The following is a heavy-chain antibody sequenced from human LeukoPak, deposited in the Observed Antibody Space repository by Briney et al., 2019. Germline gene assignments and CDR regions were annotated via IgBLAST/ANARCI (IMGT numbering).Heavy chain of an antibody. J-gene: IGHJ5*01. CDR1: GFTLSSYE. Sequence: GGSLRLSCAASGFTLSSYEMNWVRLAPGKGLEWISYISRTGNSIYYADSVKGRFTIYRDSAKNSLYLQMNSLRAEDTAVYYCARGPYSSNW. CDR3: ARGPYSSNW. V-gene: IGHV3-48*03. D-gene: IGHD6-13*01. CDR2: ISRTGNSI.